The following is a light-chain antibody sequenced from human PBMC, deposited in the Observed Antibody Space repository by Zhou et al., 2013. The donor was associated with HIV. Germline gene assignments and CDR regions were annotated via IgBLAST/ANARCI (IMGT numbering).Light chain of an antibody. Sequence: EIVLTQSPGTLSLSPGERATLSCRASQSVTSNYLGWYQQKPGQAPRLLIYGASNRATGVPDRFSGSGSGTDFTLTISRLEPEDFAVYYCQQYGSSPPITFGQGTRLEFK. CDR2: GAS. CDR3: QQYGSSPPIT. J-gene: IGKJ5*01. V-gene: IGKV3-20*01. CDR1: QSVTSNY.